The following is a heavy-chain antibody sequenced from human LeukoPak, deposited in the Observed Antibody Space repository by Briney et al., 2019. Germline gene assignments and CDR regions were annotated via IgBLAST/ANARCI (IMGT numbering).Heavy chain of an antibody. Sequence: ASAKVSCKASGDTFSSYAISCVRQAPGQGLEWMGGIIPIFGTANYAQKFQGRVTITADESTSTAYMELSSLRSEDTAVYYCARSPKFIVVVPAAIHNYFDYWGQGTLVTVSS. J-gene: IGHJ4*02. CDR2: IIPIFGTA. D-gene: IGHD2-2*01. CDR1: GDTFSSYA. CDR3: ARSPKFIVVVPAAIHNYFDY. V-gene: IGHV1-69*13.